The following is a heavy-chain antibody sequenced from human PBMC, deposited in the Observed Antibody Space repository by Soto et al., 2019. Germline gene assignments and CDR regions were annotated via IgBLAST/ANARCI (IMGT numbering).Heavy chain of an antibody. V-gene: IGHV3-23*01. CDR2: ISGSGGST. J-gene: IGHJ4*02. Sequence: GSLRLACAASVFTFSSYAMSWVRQAPGKGLEWVSAISGSGGSTYYADSVKGRFTISRDNSKNTLYLQMNSLRAEDTAVYYCAKGGSSSEANFDYWGQGTLVTVSS. D-gene: IGHD6-6*01. CDR1: VFTFSSYA. CDR3: AKGGSSSEANFDY.